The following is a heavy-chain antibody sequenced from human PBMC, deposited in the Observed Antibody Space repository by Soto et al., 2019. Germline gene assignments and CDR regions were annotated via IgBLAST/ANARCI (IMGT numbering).Heavy chain of an antibody. CDR2: TYYNGDT. J-gene: IGHJ4*02. D-gene: IGHD6-19*01. Sequence: VLLQESGPGLLRPSETLSLTRTVSDDSFRGAEYYWSWIRQPLGKGPEWIGYTYYNGDTKYNPALRSRVTMSEDTSKNQFSLRLSSVTAADTAVYFCARGPAYIDGWRTFDLWGRGILVTVSS. CDR3: ARGPAYIDGWRTFDL. V-gene: IGHV4-61*08. CDR1: DDSFRGAEYY.